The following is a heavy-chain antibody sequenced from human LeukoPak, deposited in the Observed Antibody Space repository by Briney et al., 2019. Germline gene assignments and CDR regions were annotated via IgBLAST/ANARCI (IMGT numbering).Heavy chain of an antibody. CDR3: AAATPICSGGSCYRR. J-gene: IGHJ4*02. Sequence: SETLSLTCTVSGGSISSYYWSWIRQPPGKGLEWIGYIYYSGGTNYNPSLKSRVTISVDTSKNQFSLKLSSVTAADTAVYYCAAATPICSGGSCYRRWGQGTLVTVSS. CDR1: GGSISSYY. D-gene: IGHD2-15*01. CDR2: IYYSGGT. V-gene: IGHV4-59*01.